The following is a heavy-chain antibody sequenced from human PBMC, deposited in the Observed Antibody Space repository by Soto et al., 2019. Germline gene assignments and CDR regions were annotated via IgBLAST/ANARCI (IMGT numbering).Heavy chain of an antibody. CDR2: IKQDGSEK. CDR3: ARRLNGYYFDY. J-gene: IGHJ4*02. Sequence: PGGSLRLSCAASGFTFSSYWMSWVRQAPGKGLEWVANIKQDGSEKYNVDSVKGRFTISRDNAKNSLYLQMNSLRSEDTAVYYCARRLNGYYFDYWGQGTLVTVSS. D-gene: IGHD4-17*01. CDR1: GFTFSSYW. V-gene: IGHV3-7*01.